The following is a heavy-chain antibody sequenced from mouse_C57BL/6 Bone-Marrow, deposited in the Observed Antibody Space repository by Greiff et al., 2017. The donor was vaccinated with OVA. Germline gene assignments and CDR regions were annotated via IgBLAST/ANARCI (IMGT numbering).Heavy chain of an antibody. V-gene: IGHV1-22*01. Sequence: VQLQQSGPELVKPGASVKMSCKASGYTFTDYNMHWVKQSHGKSLEWIGYINPNNGGTSYNQKFKGKATLTVNKSSSTAYMELRSLTSEDSAVYYCATFYYGNYVFAYWGQGTLVTVSA. CDR2: INPNNGGT. J-gene: IGHJ3*01. CDR1: GYTFTDYN. CDR3: ATFYYGNYVFAY. D-gene: IGHD2-1*01.